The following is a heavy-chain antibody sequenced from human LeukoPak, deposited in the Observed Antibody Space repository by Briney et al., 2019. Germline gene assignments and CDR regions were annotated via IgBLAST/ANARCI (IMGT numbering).Heavy chain of an antibody. D-gene: IGHD3-3*01. V-gene: IGHV3-30-3*02. J-gene: IGHJ6*02. CDR1: GFTFSSYA. CDR2: ISYDGSNK. CDR3: AKSAAKLRYYDFWSGYYANDHYYYYYGMDV. Sequence: PGGSLRLSCAASGFTFSSYAMHWVRQAPGKGLEWVAVISYDGSNKYYADSVKGRFTISRDNSKNTLYLQMNSLRAEDTAVCYCAKSAAKLRYYDFWSGYYANDHYYYYYGMDVWGQGTTVTVSS.